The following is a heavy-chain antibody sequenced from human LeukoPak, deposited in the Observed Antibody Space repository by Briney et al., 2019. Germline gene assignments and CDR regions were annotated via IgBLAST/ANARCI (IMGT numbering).Heavy chain of an antibody. CDR1: GFTFSSYS. D-gene: IGHD3-22*01. Sequence: PGGSLRLSCAASGFTFSSYSMNWVRQAPGKGLEWIGSIYYSGSTYYNPSLKSRVTISVDTSKNQFSLKLSSVTAADTAVYYCARETSYYDISGTKFDYWGQGTLVTVSS. CDR3: ARETSYYDISGTKFDY. J-gene: IGHJ4*02. V-gene: IGHV4-38-2*02. CDR2: IYYSGST.